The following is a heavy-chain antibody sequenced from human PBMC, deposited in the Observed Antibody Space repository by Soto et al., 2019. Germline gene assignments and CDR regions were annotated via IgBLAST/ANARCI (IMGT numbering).Heavy chain of an antibody. CDR1: GFTFSIHE. Sequence: GGSLRLSCAASGFTFSIHEMNWVRQAPGKGLEWVSYISSIGVATYYADSVKGRFTISRDNAKNSLYLQMNSLRAEDTAVYYCARECRVGGIDYWCQGTPVSVS. V-gene: IGHV3-48*03. D-gene: IGHD6-19*01. J-gene: IGHJ4*02. CDR2: ISSIGVAT. CDR3: ARECRVGGIDY.